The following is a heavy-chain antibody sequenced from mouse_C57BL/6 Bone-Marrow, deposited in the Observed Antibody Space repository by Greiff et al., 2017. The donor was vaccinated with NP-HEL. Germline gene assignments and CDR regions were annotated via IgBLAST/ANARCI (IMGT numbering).Heavy chain of an antibody. CDR2: IDPSDSYT. CDR3: ARPLFDY. CDR1: GYTFTSYW. J-gene: IGHJ2*01. Sequence: QVQLQQPGAELVMPGASVKLSCKASGYTFTSYWMHWVKQRPGQVLEWIGEIDPSDSYTNYNQKFKGKSTLTVDKSSSTAYMQLSSLTSEDSAVYYCARPLFDYWGQGTTLTVSS. D-gene: IGHD6-1*01. V-gene: IGHV1-69*01.